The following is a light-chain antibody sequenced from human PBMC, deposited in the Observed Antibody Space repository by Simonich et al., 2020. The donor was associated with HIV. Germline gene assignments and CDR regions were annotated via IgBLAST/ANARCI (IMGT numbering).Light chain of an antibody. CDR1: QSVLYSSSDKNY. V-gene: IGKV4-1*01. CDR2: WAS. J-gene: IGKJ1*01. Sequence: DIVMTQSPDSLAVSLGERATINCRSSQSVLYSSSDKNYLAWYQQKPGQPPKLLFYWASTRESGVPDRFSGSGSGTDFTLTISSLQAEDVAVYYCQQYYSPPWTFGQGTKVEIK. CDR3: QQYYSPPWT.